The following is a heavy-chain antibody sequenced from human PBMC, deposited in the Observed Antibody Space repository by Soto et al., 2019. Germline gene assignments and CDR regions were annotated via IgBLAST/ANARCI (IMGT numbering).Heavy chain of an antibody. V-gene: IGHV3-23*01. CDR2: ITANGGFA. CDR3: AKPSSSSGAYIPFDS. CDR1: GFTFNIYG. D-gene: IGHD6-19*01. J-gene: IGHJ4*02. Sequence: PGGSLRLSCVASGFTFNIYGMSWVRQAPGKGLEWVSAITANGGFASYADSVKDRFTISRDNSKNTLYLQMNSLRVEDTAFYYCAKPSSSSGAYIPFDSWGQGKMVTVSS.